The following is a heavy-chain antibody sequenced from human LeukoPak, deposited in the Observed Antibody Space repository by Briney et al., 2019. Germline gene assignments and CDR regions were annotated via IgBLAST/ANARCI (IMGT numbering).Heavy chain of an antibody. J-gene: IGHJ4*02. CDR2: IIPIFGTA. CDR3: ARENAYYYDSSGYSEY. Sequence: ASVKVSCKASGGTFSSYAISWVRQAPGQGLEWMGRIIPIFGTANYAQKFQGRVTITTDESTSTAYMELSRLRSEDTAVYYCARENAYYYDSSGYSEYWGQGTLVTVSS. CDR1: GGTFSSYA. V-gene: IGHV1-69*05. D-gene: IGHD3-22*01.